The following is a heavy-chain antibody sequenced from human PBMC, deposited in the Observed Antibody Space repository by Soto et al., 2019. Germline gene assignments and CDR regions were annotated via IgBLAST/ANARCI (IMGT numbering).Heavy chain of an antibody. CDR1: GGSISSGANS. CDR3: ARGGWPLRHLYGMDL. D-gene: IGHD2-15*01. CDR2: TYKSGTA. Sequence: QLQLQESGSGLVKPSQTLSLSCVVSGGSISSGANSWNWIRQPPGKGLEWIGYTYKSGTAYYNPSLKSRVIISVARSRTHFSRRLSSVTAADSAIYFCARGGWPLRHLYGMDLWGQGATVIVSS. V-gene: IGHV4-30-2*01. J-gene: IGHJ6*02.